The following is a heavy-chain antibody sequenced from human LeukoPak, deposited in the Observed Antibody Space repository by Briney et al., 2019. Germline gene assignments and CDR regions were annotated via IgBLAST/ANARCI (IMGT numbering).Heavy chain of an antibody. D-gene: IGHD3-10*01. CDR1: GFNFRAYW. CDR2: IHQHGSKE. J-gene: IGHJ4*02. CDR3: AKTGITMVRGGSFYDY. V-gene: IGHV3-7*03. Sequence: GGSLRLSCTTSGFNFRAYWMGWVRQAPGKGLEWVANIHQHGSKENYVDSVKGRFTISRDNAKNSVFLQMNSLRAEDTALYYCAKTGITMVRGGSFYDYWGQGTLVTVSS.